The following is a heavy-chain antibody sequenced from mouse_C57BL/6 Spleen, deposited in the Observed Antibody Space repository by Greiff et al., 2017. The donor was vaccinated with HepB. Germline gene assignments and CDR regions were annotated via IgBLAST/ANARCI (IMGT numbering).Heavy chain of an antibody. V-gene: IGHV1-22*01. CDR3: ARPYYGFYYAMDY. CDR1: GYTFTDYN. CDR2: INPNNGGT. J-gene: IGHJ4*01. D-gene: IGHD2-9*01. Sequence: EVQLQQSGPELVKPGASVKMSCKASGYTFTDYNMHWVKQSHGKSLEWIGYINPNNGGTSYNQKFKGKATLTVNKSSSTAYMELRSLTSEDSAVYYCARPYYGFYYAMDYWGQGTSVTVSS.